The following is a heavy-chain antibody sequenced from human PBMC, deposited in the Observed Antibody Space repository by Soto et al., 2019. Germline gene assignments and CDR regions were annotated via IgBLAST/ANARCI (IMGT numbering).Heavy chain of an antibody. CDR3: ARSHRPVLRYTAGMDV. CDR2: IIPIFGTA. Sequence: SVKVSCKSSGDTFTSYDIRWVRQAPGQGLEWMGRIIPIFGTANYAQKFQGRVTMTADESTSTAYMELSSLRSEDTAVYYCARSHRPVLRYTAGMDVWGQGTTVTVSS. CDR1: GDTFTSYD. J-gene: IGHJ6*02. D-gene: IGHD4-17*01. V-gene: IGHV1-69*13.